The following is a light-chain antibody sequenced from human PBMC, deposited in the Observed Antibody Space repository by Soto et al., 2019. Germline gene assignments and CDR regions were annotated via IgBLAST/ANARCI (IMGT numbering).Light chain of an antibody. CDR1: QSIDSD. CDR2: GAS. V-gene: IGKV3-15*01. Sequence: EIMMTQSPANVSVFPGERATLSCRASQSIDSDLAWYQQKPGHVPRLLIYGASTRATGVPARFSGSGSGTEFPLTIISLESDDFAVYYCQRYSHWRTFGPGTKVEIK. J-gene: IGKJ1*01. CDR3: QRYSHWRT.